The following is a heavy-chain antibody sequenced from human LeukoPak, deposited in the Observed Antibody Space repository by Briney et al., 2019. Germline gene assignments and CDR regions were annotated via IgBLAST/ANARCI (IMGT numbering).Heavy chain of an antibody. CDR3: ARGGLYYYDSSGYLSNAFDI. D-gene: IGHD3-22*01. J-gene: IGHJ3*02. CDR1: GFTFSSYW. CDR2: IKQDGSDK. Sequence: GGSLRLSCAASGFTFSSYWMSGVRQAQGKGLEWVTNIKQDGSDKYYVDSVKGRFTISRDNAKNSLYLQMNSLRAEDTAVYYCARGGLYYYDSSGYLSNAFDIWGQGTMVTVSS. V-gene: IGHV3-7*04.